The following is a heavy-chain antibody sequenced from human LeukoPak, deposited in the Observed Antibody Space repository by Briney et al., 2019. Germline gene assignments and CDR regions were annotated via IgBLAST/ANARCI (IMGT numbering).Heavy chain of an antibody. CDR2: IRSDGIII. CDR3: AKEMYVGFAVTNCDY. J-gene: IGHJ4*02. V-gene: IGHV3-30*02. D-gene: IGHD4-17*01. CDR1: GFTFNTYC. Sequence: GGALRLSFAAAGFTFNTYCLHWGRQAPGQGGGGGAFIRSDGIIIYYADSVKGRFTISRDNSKNTLFLQMKSLRAEDTAVYYCAKEMYVGFAVTNCDYWGQGTLVTVSS.